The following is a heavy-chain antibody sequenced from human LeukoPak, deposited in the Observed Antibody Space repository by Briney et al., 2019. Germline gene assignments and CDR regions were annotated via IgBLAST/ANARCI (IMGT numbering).Heavy chain of an antibody. Sequence: GGSLRLSCAASGFTFSSYAMSWVRQAPGKGLEWVSAISGSGGSTYYADSVKGRFTISRDNSKNTLYLQMNSLRAEDTAVYYCAKAHRAYLPHLKHSGYDFNFDYWGQGTLVTVSS. J-gene: IGHJ4*02. CDR3: AKAHRAYLPHLKHSGYDFNFDY. CDR1: GFTFSSYA. V-gene: IGHV3-23*01. CDR2: ISGSGGST. D-gene: IGHD5-12*01.